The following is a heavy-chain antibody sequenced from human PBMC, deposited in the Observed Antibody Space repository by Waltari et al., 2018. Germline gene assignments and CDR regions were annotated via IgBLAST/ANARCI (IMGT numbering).Heavy chain of an antibody. D-gene: IGHD5-18*01. V-gene: IGHV4-39*01. CDR1: GGSISTSDYY. CDR2: LHYTGTT. Sequence: QLQLQESGPGLVKPSETLSLTCTVSGGSISTSDYYWAWIRQPPGKGLEWIGSLHYTGTTYYTPSLKSRVTISVDTSKNQFSLKLTSVTAADTALYYCASRDVAFGYSYGPWGQGTLVTVSS. J-gene: IGHJ5*02. CDR3: ASRDVAFGYSYGP.